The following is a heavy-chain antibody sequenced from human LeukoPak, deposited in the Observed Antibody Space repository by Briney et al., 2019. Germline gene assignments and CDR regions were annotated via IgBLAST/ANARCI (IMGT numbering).Heavy chain of an antibody. Sequence: SETLSLTCSVSGGSISSYYWSWIRQPPGKGLEWIGYIYYSGSTNYNPSLKSRVTISVDTSKNQFSLKLSSVTAADTAVYYCARWRGITMIRVAYWGQGTLVTVSS. D-gene: IGHD3-10*01. J-gene: IGHJ4*02. CDR3: ARWRGITMIRVAY. V-gene: IGHV4-59*08. CDR1: GGSISSYY. CDR2: IYYSGST.